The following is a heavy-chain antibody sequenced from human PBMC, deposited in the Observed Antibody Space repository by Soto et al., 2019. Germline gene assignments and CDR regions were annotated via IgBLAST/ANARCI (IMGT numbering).Heavy chain of an antibody. Sequence: QITLKESGPTLVKPTQTLTLTCTFSGFSLSTSGLGVGGIRQPPGKALEWLALIYWADDKRYSPSLKSRLTINKDTSKIQVVLTMTDMDPVDTATSDCARDSSGYFGFDYWGQGTLVNVSS. CDR3: ARDSSGYFGFDY. CDR1: GFSLSTSGLG. CDR2: IYWADDK. D-gene: IGHD3-22*01. J-gene: IGHJ4*02. V-gene: IGHV2-5*02.